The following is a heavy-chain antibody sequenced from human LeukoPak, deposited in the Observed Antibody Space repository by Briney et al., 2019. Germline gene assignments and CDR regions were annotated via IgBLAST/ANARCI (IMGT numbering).Heavy chain of an antibody. Sequence: GGSLRLSCAASGVTFSSYSMNWVRQAPGKGLEWVSSISSSSSYIYYADSVKGRFTISRDNAKNSQHLQMNSLRAEDTAVYYCARDLGLRQAFDIWGQGTMVTVSS. V-gene: IGHV3-21*01. CDR2: ISSSSSYI. CDR3: ARDLGLRQAFDI. CDR1: GVTFSSYS. D-gene: IGHD4-17*01. J-gene: IGHJ3*02.